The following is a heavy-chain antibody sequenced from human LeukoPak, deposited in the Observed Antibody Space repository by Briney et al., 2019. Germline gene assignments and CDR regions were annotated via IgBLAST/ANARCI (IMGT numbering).Heavy chain of an antibody. CDR2: IYYSGST. CDR1: GGSISSYY. V-gene: IGHV4-59*01. Sequence: SETLSLTCTVSGGSISSYYWSWIRQPPGKGLEWIGYIYYSGSTNYNPSLKSRVTISVDTSKNQFSLKLSSVTAADTAVYYCARSIAAAGDFDYWGQGALATVSS. D-gene: IGHD6-13*01. CDR3: ARSIAAAGDFDY. J-gene: IGHJ4*02.